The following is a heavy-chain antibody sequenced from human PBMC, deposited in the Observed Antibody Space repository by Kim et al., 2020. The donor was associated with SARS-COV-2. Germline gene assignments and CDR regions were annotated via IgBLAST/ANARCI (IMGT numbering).Heavy chain of an antibody. J-gene: IGHJ6*02. Sequence: GESLKISCKGSGYSFTNNWIGWVRQMSGKGLEWMGSIYPGDSDTRYSPSLQGQVTISSDKSITTAYLQWSSLKASDTATYYCARHGGTNTYYYGMDVWGQGTTVTVSS. D-gene: IGHD1-26*01. CDR3: ARHGGTNTYYYGMDV. CDR2: IYPGDSDT. CDR1: GYSFTNNW. V-gene: IGHV5-51*01.